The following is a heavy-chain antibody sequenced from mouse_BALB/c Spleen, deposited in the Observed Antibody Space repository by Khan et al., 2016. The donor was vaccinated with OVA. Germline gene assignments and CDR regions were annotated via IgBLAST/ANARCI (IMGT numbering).Heavy chain of an antibody. CDR2: IAPGSGST. J-gene: IGHJ4*01. D-gene: IGHD1-1*01. V-gene: IGHV1S41*01. CDR1: GYTFTSYW. CDR3: ARENYYGSTCYAMDY. Sequence: DLVKPGASVKLSCTASGYTFTSYWINWIKQRPGQGLEWIGRIAPGSGSTYYNEMFKGKATLTVDTSSSTAYIQLSSLSSEDSAVYFCARENYYGSTCYAMDYWGQGTSVTVSS.